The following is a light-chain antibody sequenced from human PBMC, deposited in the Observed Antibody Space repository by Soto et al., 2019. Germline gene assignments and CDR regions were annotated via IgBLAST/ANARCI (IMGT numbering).Light chain of an antibody. CDR1: RTVSTY. V-gene: IGKV3-11*01. CDR2: DAS. J-gene: IGKJ5*01. CDR3: QQRSDWPT. Sequence: EIVLTQSPATLSLSPGERATLSCRASRTVSTYLAWYQQKPGQAPRLLIYDASNRATGTPARFSGSGSGTDFTLTISSLEPEDFAVYYCQQRSDWPTFGQGTRLEIK.